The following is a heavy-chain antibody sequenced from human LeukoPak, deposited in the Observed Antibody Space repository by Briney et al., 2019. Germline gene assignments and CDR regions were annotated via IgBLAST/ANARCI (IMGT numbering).Heavy chain of an antibody. CDR3: AKSTRRTLGGDFDY. V-gene: IGHV3-74*01. CDR2: INTDGTVT. D-gene: IGHD1-14*01. CDR1: GFTFSKYW. J-gene: IGHJ4*02. Sequence: GGPLRLSCAASGFTFSKYWMLWVRQAPGKGLESVSRINTDGTVTTYADSVKGRFTVSRDNADNTMFLQMNSVRDEDTAVYYCAKSTRRTLGGDFDYWGQGTLVTVSS.